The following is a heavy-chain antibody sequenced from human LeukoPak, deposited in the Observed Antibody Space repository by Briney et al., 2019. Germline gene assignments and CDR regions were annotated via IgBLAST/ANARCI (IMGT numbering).Heavy chain of an antibody. CDR3: ARHGQDWNYGAPYYFDY. J-gene: IGHJ4*02. V-gene: IGHV4-4*09. Sequence: PSETLSLTCTVSVGSIRSSNGSWIRQPPGKGLEWVGSIYTSGSNNYNPSLKSRVTISVDTSKNQFSLKLSSVTAADTAVYYCARHGQDWNYGAPYYFDYWGQGTLVTVSS. CDR2: IYTSGSN. CDR1: VGSIRSSN. D-gene: IGHD1-7*01.